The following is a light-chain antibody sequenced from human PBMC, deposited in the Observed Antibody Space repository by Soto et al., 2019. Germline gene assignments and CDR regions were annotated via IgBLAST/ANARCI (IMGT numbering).Light chain of an antibody. J-gene: IGKJ5*01. Sequence: DIQMTQSPSSLPAFVGDRVTITCRASLTISNYLNWYQQKSGKAPKLLISAASSLESGVPPRFSGSGSGNELTLTISTMQSEDFAVYYCQQYNTWPPITFGQGTRLEIK. V-gene: IGKV1-39*01. CDR3: QQYNTWPPIT. CDR2: AAS. CDR1: LTISNY.